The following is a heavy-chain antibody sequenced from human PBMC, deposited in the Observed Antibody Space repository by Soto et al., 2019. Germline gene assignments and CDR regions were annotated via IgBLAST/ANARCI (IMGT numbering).Heavy chain of an antibody. CDR2: IIPIFGTA. V-gene: IGHV1-69*01. CDR1: GGTFSSYA. J-gene: IGHJ5*02. Sequence: QVQLVQSGAEVKKPGSSVKVSCKASGGTFSSYAISWVRQAPGQGLEWMGGIIPIFGTANYAQKFQGRVTITADESTSTAYMGLSSLRSEDTAVYYCARVPPQFGVVVAATHPGWFDPWGQGTLVTVSS. CDR3: ARVPPQFGVVVAATHPGWFDP. D-gene: IGHD2-15*01.